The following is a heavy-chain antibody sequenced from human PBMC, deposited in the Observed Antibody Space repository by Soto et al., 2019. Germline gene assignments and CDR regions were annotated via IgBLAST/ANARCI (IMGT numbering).Heavy chain of an antibody. V-gene: IGHV3-48*03. J-gene: IGHJ3*02. D-gene: IGHD5-12*01. CDR2: ISSSGSTI. CDR3: ARDLGDGYNYPFDI. CDR1: GFTFSNYA. Sequence: GGSLRLSCAASGFTFSNYAMSWVRQAPGKGLEWVSYISSSGSTIYYADSVKGRFTISRDNAKNSLYLQMNSLRAEDTAVYYCARDLGDGYNYPFDIWGQGTMVTVS.